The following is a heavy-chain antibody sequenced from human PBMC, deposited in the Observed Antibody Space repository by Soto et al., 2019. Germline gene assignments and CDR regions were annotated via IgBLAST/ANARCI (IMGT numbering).Heavy chain of an antibody. CDR1: GFTFTSSA. CDR2: IVVGSGKT. V-gene: IGHV1-58*02. CDR3: AADSYYYGSVKGFDP. J-gene: IGHJ5*02. D-gene: IGHD3-10*01. Sequence: SVKVSCKASGFTFTSSAMQWVRQARGQRLEWIGWIVVGSGKTNYAQKFQERVTITRDMSTSTAYMELSSLRSEDTAVYYCAADSYYYGSVKGFDPWGQGTLVTVSS.